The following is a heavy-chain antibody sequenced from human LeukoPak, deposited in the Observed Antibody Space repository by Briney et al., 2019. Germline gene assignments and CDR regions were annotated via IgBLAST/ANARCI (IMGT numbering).Heavy chain of an antibody. V-gene: IGHV4-4*07. D-gene: IGHD3-22*01. CDR1: GGSIRGYF. J-gene: IGHJ5*01. CDR2: IYTIGST. CDR3: GRGYYDTDDYYDWLHA. Sequence: SETLSLTCTVSGGSIRGYFCGWGRQPAGEGVGGGGLIYTIGSTNINPSLRRRVTIYVETSQNQFFLTVSSVPAAGTAVYLFGRGYYDTDDYYDWLHAWGHGGLGTVS.